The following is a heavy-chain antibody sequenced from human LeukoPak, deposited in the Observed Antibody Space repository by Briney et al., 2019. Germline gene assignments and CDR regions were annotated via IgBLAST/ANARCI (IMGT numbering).Heavy chain of an antibody. J-gene: IGHJ4*02. Sequence: SQTLSLTCTVSGGSISSGSYYWSWVRQPAGKGLEWIGRMYSSGSTNYNPSPKSRVTISVDTSKNQFSLKLSSVTAADTAVYYCARGTVGRTYCGGDCYSPIDYWGQGSLVTVSS. CDR2: MYSSGST. CDR1: GGSISSGSYY. V-gene: IGHV4-61*02. D-gene: IGHD2-21*01. CDR3: ARGTVGRTYCGGDCYSPIDY.